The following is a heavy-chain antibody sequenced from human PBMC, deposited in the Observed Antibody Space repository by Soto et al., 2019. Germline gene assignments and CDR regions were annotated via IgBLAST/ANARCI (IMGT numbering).Heavy chain of an antibody. D-gene: IGHD7-27*01. V-gene: IGHV1-3*01. CDR2: ITAGYGNT. J-gene: IGHJ4*02. Sequence: QVHLVQSGAEVRKPGASVKVSCKASGYTFSSYAMHWVRQAPGQRVECMGWITAGYGNTKSSQKFQDRVTISRDTSASTAYMELPSLRSEYTAVYYCARDTGDVTFDFLGQGTLVTFAS. CDR3: ARDTGDVTFDF. CDR1: GYTFSSYA.